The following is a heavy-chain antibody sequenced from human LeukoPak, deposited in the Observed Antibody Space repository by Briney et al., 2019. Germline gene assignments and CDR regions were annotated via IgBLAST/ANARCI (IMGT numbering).Heavy chain of an antibody. V-gene: IGHV3-9*01. Sequence: GRSLRLSCAASGFTFDDYAMPWVRQAPGKGLEWVSGISWNSGSIGYADSVKGRFTISRDNAENSLYLQMNSLRAEDTALYYCAKYSSGWYEGWFDPWGQGTLVTVSS. CDR1: GFTFDDYA. CDR3: AKYSSGWYEGWFDP. D-gene: IGHD6-19*01. CDR2: ISWNSGSI. J-gene: IGHJ5*02.